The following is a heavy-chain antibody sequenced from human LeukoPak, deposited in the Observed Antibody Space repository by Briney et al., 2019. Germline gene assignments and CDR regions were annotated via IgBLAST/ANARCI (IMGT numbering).Heavy chain of an antibody. CDR1: GYTFTGYY. CDR2: INPNSGDT. V-gene: IGHV1-2*02. Sequence: ASVKVSCKASGYTFTGYYMHWVRQAPGQGLEWMGWINPNSGDTNYAQKFQGRVTMTRDTSINTAYMELSRLRSDDTAVYYCARVTGYMIEDYFDYWGQGILVTVSS. D-gene: IGHD3-9*01. J-gene: IGHJ4*02. CDR3: ARVTGYMIEDYFDY.